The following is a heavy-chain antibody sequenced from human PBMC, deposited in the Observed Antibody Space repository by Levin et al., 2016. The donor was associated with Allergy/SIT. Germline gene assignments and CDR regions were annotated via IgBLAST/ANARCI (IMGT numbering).Heavy chain of an antibody. CDR2: IKEDGSEK. J-gene: IGHJ4*02. V-gene: IGHV3-7*03. D-gene: IGHD6-19*01. CDR3: ARGQWLGY. CDR1: GFIFSDYW. Sequence: GESLKISCAASGFIFSDYWMNWVRQAPGKGLEWVANIKEDGSEKYYVDFVKGRFTISRDNTKNSVYLQMNSLRAEDTAVYYCARGQWLGYWGPGTLVTVS.